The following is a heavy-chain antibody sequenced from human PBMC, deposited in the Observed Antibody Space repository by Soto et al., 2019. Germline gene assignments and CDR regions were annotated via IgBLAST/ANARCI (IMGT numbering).Heavy chain of an antibody. CDR1: GFTFSSYA. V-gene: IGHV3-30-3*01. Sequence: QVQLVESGGGVVQPGRSLRLSCAASGFTFSSYAMHWVRQAPGKGLEWVAVISYDGSNKYYADSVKGRFTISRDNSKNPLFLQMNSRRAEDTAVYYCARDGGEASSGQGGGQYYFDYWGQGTLVTVSS. D-gene: IGHD6-19*01. CDR3: ARDGGEASSGQGGGQYYFDY. CDR2: ISYDGSNK. J-gene: IGHJ4*02.